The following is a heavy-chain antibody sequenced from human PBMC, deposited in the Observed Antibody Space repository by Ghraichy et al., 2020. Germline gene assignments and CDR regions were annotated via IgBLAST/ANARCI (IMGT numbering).Heavy chain of an antibody. V-gene: IGHV6-1*01. D-gene: IGHD6-19*01. CDR3: ARGTETPLYSSGRSEAFDI. CDR2: TYYRSKWYN. CDR1: GDSVSSNSAA. J-gene: IGHJ3*02. Sequence: SQTLSLTCAISGDSVSSNSAAWNWIRQSPSRGLEWLGRTYYRSKWYNDYAVSVKSRITINPDTSKNQFSLQLNSVTPEDTAVYYCARGTETPLYSSGRSEAFDIWGQGTMVTVSS.